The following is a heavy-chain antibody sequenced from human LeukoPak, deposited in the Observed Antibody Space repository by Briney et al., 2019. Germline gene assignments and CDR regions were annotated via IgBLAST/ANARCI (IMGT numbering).Heavy chain of an antibody. D-gene: IGHD3-9*01. CDR2: INSDVSTT. Sequence: PGRSLRLSCAASGFIFSNYWMHWVRQAPGKGLVWVSRINSDVSTTTYVDSVKGRFTISRDNAKNTLYLQMNSLRADDTAVYYCASSLVGALDPNYMDVWGKGTTVTVSS. CDR1: GFIFSNYW. V-gene: IGHV3-74*03. CDR3: ASSLVGALDPNYMDV. J-gene: IGHJ6*03.